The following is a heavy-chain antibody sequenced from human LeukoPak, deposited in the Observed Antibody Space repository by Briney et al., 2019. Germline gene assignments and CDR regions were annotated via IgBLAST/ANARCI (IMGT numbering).Heavy chain of an antibody. Sequence: SETLSLTCTVSGGSISSYYWSWTRQPPGKGLEWIGYVYYSGSANYNPSLKSRVTISVDTSKNQFSLKLSSVTAADTAVYYCARDGTIAAAGLDYWGQGTLVTVSS. D-gene: IGHD6-13*01. CDR3: ARDGTIAAAGLDY. CDR1: GGSISSYY. J-gene: IGHJ4*02. V-gene: IGHV4-59*12. CDR2: VYYSGSA.